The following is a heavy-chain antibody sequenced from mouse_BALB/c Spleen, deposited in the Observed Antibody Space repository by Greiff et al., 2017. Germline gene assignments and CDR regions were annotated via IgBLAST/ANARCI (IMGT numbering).Heavy chain of an antibody. V-gene: IGHV1-14*01. Sequence: VQLKQSGPELVKPGASVKMSCKASGYTFTSYVMHWVKQKPGQGLEWIGYINPYNDGTKYNEKFKGKATLTSDKSSSTAYMELSSLTSEDSAVYYCARWGLRRAMDYWGQGTSVTVSS. CDR2: INPYNDGT. J-gene: IGHJ4*01. CDR3: ARWGLRRAMDY. D-gene: IGHD2-4*01. CDR1: GYTFTSYV.